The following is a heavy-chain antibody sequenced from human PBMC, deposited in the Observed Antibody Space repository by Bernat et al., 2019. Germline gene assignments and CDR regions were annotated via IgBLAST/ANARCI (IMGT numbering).Heavy chain of an antibody. V-gene: IGHV4-34*01. J-gene: IGHJ3*02. Sequence: QVQLQQWGAGLLKPSETLSLTCAVYGGSFSGYYWSWIRQPPGKGLEWIGEINHSGSTNYNPSLKSRVTISVDTSKNQFSLKLSSVTAADTAVYYCASASAPPHENTMGRDAFDIWGQGTMVTVSS. CDR3: ASASAPPHENTMGRDAFDI. CDR2: INHSGST. D-gene: IGHD3-10*01. CDR1: GGSFSGYY.